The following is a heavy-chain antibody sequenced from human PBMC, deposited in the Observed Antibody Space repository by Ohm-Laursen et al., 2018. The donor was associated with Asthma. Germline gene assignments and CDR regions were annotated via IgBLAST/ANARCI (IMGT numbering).Heavy chain of an antibody. CDR1: GGSISSDY. CDR3: ARDSSPQLGYNWFDP. CDR2: IYYTGST. V-gene: IGHV4-59*01. Sequence: GTLSLTCTVSGGSISSDYYYWFRQPPGQGLEWIGYIYYTGSTNYNPSLKSRVTISVDTSKNQFSLKLNSVTAADTAVYFCARDSSPQLGYNWFDPWGQGTLVTASS. D-gene: IGHD1-1*01. J-gene: IGHJ5*02.